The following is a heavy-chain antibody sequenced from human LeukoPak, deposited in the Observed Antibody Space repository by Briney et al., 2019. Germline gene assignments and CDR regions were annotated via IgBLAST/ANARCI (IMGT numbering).Heavy chain of an antibody. Sequence: ASVKVSCKASRYTFTAYYMHWVRQAHGQGLEWMGWINPNSGGTNYAQKFQGRVTQSRDTSISTAYKELRRLTTDDTAVYYCARDNIAAAGYYMDFWGKGTMVTVSS. CDR2: INPNSGGT. V-gene: IGHV1-2*02. CDR1: RYTFTAYY. D-gene: IGHD6-13*01. J-gene: IGHJ6*03. CDR3: ARDNIAAAGYYMDF.